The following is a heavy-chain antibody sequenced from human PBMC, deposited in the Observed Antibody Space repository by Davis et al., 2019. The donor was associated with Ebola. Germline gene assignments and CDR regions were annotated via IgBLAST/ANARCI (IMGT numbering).Heavy chain of an antibody. D-gene: IGHD2-2*01. CDR2: IYYSGST. J-gene: IGHJ5*02. V-gene: IGHV4-59*01. CDR3: ARDRGFRYCSSTSCYGWGWFDP. CDR1: GGSISSYY. Sequence: SETLSLTCTVSGGSISSYYWSWIRQPPGKGLEWIGYIYYSGSTYYNPSLKSRVTISVDTSKNQFSLKLSSVTAADTAVYYCARDRGFRYCSSTSCYGWGWFDPWGQGTLVTVSS.